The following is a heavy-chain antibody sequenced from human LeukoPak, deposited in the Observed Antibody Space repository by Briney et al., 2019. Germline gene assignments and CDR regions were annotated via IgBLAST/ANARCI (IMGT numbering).Heavy chain of an antibody. CDR3: ARDSTTGTTGY. CDR1: GFTFSSYS. D-gene: IGHD1-1*01. CDR2: ISSSRSYI. V-gene: IGHV3-21*01. Sequence: GGSLRLSCAASGFTFSSYSMNWVRQAPGKGLEWVSFISSSRSYIYYADSVKGRFTISRDNAKNSLYLQMNSLRAEDTAVYYCARDSTTGTTGYWGQGTLVTVSS. J-gene: IGHJ4*02.